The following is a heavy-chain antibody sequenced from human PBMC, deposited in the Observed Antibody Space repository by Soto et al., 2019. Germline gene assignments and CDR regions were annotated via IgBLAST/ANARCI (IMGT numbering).Heavy chain of an antibody. D-gene: IGHD2-15*01. J-gene: IGHJ5*02. CDR3: ARQPLVVVGAAGPSWFDP. CDR1: GGSISSSSYY. CDR2: IYYSGST. Sequence: SETLSLTCTVSGGSISSSSYYWGWIRQPPGKGLEWIGSIYYSGSTYYNPSLKSRVTISVDTSKNQFSLTLSSVTAADTAVYYCARQPLVVVGAAGPSWFDPWGQGTLVTVSS. V-gene: IGHV4-39*01.